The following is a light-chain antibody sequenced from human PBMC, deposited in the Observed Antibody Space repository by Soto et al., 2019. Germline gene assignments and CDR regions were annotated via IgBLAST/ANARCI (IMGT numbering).Light chain of an antibody. V-gene: IGKV3-20*01. CDR3: QQYGGSPRYT. CDR2: VAS. J-gene: IGKJ2*01. Sequence: EIVLMQSPGTLSLSPGERATLSCRASQSVSSNYLAWYQQKPGQAPRLLIYVASGRATGIPDRFSGSGSGTDFTLTISRLEPEDFAVYYCQQYGGSPRYTFGQGTKLEIK. CDR1: QSVSSNY.